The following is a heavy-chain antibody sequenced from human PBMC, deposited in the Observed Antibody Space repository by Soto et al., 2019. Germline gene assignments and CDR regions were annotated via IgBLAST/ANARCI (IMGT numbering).Heavy chain of an antibody. V-gene: IGHV3-74*01. J-gene: IGHJ3*02. Sequence: EVQVVESGGDLVQPGGSLRLSCAASGFTFTNYWMHWVRQVPGEGLVWVSRIDNHGDGTSYADFVKGRFTLSRDNAKNTLYLQMNRLIVEDTAIYYCGTVFEKWGQGTKVSVSS. CDR1: GFTFTNYW. CDR2: IDNHGDGT. CDR3: GTVFEK.